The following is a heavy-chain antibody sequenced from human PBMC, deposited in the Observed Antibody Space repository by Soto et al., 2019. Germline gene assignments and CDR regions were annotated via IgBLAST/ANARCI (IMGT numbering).Heavy chain of an antibody. CDR1: GGSFSDYA. Sequence: QVQLVQSGAEVQKPGSSVKVSCKTYGGSFSDYAINWVRQAPGQGLEWMGGIIPMYGIANYAPKFQGRVTITAEESTRTAYMEVRSLRSEDTALLYCARGYGHGYCYALDVWGQGTTVTVSS. CDR3: ARGYGHGYCYALDV. CDR2: IIPMYGIA. D-gene: IGHD2-2*03. V-gene: IGHV1-69*01. J-gene: IGHJ6*02.